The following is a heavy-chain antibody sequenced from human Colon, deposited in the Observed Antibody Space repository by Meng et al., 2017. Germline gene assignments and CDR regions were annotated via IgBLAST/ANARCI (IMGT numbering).Heavy chain of an antibody. J-gene: IGHJ3*01. V-gene: IGHV3-21*06. CDR1: GFTLSSFS. CDR2: ITTGRGYR. Sequence: GESLKIPCAASGFTLSSFSMNWVRQAPGKGLEWLSSITTGRGYRNYADSVKGRFTIPRDNGTNSLILPMDSPRVEDTAVYYCARDLTMGVVVVAFELWGQGTMVTVSS. CDR3: ARDLTMGVVVVAFEL. D-gene: IGHD3-3*01.